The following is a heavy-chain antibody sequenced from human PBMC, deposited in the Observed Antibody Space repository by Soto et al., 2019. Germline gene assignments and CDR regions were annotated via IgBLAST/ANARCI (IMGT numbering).Heavy chain of an antibody. Sequence: PEGTLRRSCVASGFTFILKSMIWVRRAPGKGLDWVSSISSSSTYIYYADSLKGRFTVSRDNAKNSLYLQMDSLRAEDTAMYYCVRARSTDSRPDYWGQGALVTVSS. J-gene: IGHJ4*02. CDR3: VRARSTDSRPDY. V-gene: IGHV3-21*06. D-gene: IGHD3-22*01. CDR1: GFTFILKS. CDR2: ISSSSTYI.